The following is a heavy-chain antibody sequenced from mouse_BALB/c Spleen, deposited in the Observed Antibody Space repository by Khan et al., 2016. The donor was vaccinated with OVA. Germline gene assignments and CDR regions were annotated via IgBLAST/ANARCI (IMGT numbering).Heavy chain of an antibody. CDR2: LDPFSCGT. CDR1: VYSFTTYY. V-gene: IGHV1S135*01. Sequence: QLQQSGPDLMKPGASVEISCKASVYSFTTYYIHWVMPSHGRSLELIGSLDPFSCGTTYNQKFKGKSTLTVDKSSSTAYIRLSNLTSEDSAVYYCTRHGYVAWFTYWGQGTLVTVSA. D-gene: IGHD2-2*01. J-gene: IGHJ3*01. CDR3: TRHGYVAWFTY.